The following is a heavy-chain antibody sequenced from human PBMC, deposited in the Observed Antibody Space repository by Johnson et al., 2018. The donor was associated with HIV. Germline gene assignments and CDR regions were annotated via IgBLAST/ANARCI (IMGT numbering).Heavy chain of an antibody. CDR3: ARDGPWAAEPAGLGAFDI. D-gene: IGHD6-13*01. CDR2: ISYDGSNK. J-gene: IGHJ3*02. V-gene: IGHV3-30*14. CDR1: GFTFSSYA. Sequence: QVQLVESGGGVVQPWRSLRLSCAASGFTFSSYAMHWVRQAPGKGLEWVAVISYDGSNKYYADSVKGRFTISRDNSKNTLYLQMNSLRAEDTAVYYCARDGPWAAEPAGLGAFDIWGQGTMVSVSS.